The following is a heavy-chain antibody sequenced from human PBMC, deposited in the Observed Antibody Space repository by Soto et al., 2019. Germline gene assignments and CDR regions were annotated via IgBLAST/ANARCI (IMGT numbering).Heavy chain of an antibody. D-gene: IGHD1-26*01. J-gene: IGHJ4*02. CDR2: IYYSGST. CDR1: GGSISSYY. CDR3: ARDGGSYCFDY. V-gene: IGHV4-59*01. Sequence: SETLSLTCTVSGGSISSYYWSWIRQPPGKGLEWIGYIYYSGSTNYNPSLKSRVTISVDTSKNQFSLKLSSVTAADTAVYYCARDGGSYCFDYWGQGALVTVSS.